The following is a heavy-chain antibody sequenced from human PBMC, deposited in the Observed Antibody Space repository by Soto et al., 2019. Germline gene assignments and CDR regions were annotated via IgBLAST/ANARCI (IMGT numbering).Heavy chain of an antibody. CDR1: GLTFSGYW. Sequence: HPGGSLRLSCAASGLTFSGYWMHWVRQVPGKGLVWVSRVNSDGSDILYADSVKGRFSISRDNAKNTLYLQMNSLRAEDTAVYYCARGYTTYYDFWSGYYRGVENSSWGGQYNWYDPWGQGTLVTVSS. J-gene: IGHJ5*02. V-gene: IGHV3-74*03. D-gene: IGHD3-3*01. CDR2: VNSDGSDI. CDR3: ARGYTTYYDFWSGYYRGVENSSWGGQYNWYDP.